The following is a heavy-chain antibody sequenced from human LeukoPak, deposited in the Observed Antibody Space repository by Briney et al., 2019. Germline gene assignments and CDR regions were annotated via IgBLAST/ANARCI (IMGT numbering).Heavy chain of an antibody. CDR3: AKDLGKWESLHFFDY. V-gene: IGHV3-23*01. J-gene: IGHJ4*02. Sequence: GGSLRLSCLTSGFTLSTNAMSWVRQAPGKGLEWISGISGSGASTYYADSVKGRFTISRDDSRNTLYLQMNSLRGDDTAVYYCAKDLGKWESLHFFDYWGQGTLVTVSS. CDR2: ISGSGAST. CDR1: GFTLSTNA. D-gene: IGHD1-26*01.